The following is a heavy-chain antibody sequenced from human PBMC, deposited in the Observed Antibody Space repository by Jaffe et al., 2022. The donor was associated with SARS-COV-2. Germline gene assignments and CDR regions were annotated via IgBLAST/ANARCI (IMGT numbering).Heavy chain of an antibody. J-gene: IGHJ5*02. Sequence: EERLVESGGGLVQPGGSLRLSCSGSGFSFNTFAMHWVRQAPGKGLEYISSISSDAGSTYYADSVKGRFTISRDNSKNMLYLQMSSLRADDTAVYYCVKAQYNYGLNWFDPWGQGTLVTVSS. CDR1: GFSFNTFA. CDR3: VKAQYNYGLNWFDP. CDR2: ISSDAGST. V-gene: IGHV3-64D*09. D-gene: IGHD1-1*01.